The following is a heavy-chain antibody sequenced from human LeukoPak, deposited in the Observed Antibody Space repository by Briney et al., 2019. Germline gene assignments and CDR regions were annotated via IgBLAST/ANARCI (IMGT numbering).Heavy chain of an antibody. V-gene: IGHV3-7*01. D-gene: IGHD5-18*01. J-gene: IGHJ4*02. CDR1: GFIFSNYW. Sequence: GGSLRLSCEASGFIFSNYWMAWVRQAPGKGLEWVANIKEDGSDKNYVESMKGRYTISRDNAQNSPYLQMNRLGVEDTAVYYCARDAGYGYDRFDYWGQGTQVTVSS. CDR2: IKEDGSDK. CDR3: ARDAGYGYDRFDY.